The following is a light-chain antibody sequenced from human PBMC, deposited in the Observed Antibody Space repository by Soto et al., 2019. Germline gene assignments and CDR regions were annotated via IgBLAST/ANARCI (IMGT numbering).Light chain of an antibody. J-gene: IGKJ1*01. V-gene: IGKV1-5*01. CDR2: DAS. CDR3: QQYTSYSRA. CDR1: QSISSW. Sequence: DIQMTQSPSTLSASVGDRVTITCRASQSISSWLAWYQQKPGKAPKLLIYDASSLGSGVPSRFSGSGSGTDFTLTISGLQPDDFTTYYCQQYTSYSRAFGQGTKVDLK.